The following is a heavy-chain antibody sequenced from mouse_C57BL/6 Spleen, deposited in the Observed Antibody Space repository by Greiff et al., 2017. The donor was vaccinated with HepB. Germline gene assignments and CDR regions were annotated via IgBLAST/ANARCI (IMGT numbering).Heavy chain of an antibody. CDR1: GFSLTSYG. CDR2: IWSGGST. D-gene: IGHD1-1*01. J-gene: IGHJ2*01. Sequence: QVQLKESGPGLVQPSQSLSITCTVSGFSLTSYGVHWVRQSPGKGLEWLGVIWSGGSTDYTAAFISRLSISKDNSKSQVFFKMNSLQADDTAIYYCARDYYGSSYGYFDYWGQGTTLTVSS. V-gene: IGHV2-2*01. CDR3: ARDYYGSSYGYFDY.